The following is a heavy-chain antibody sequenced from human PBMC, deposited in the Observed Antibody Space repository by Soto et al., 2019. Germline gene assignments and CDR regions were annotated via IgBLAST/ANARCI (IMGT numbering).Heavy chain of an antibody. CDR3: ARVSRSGWYPYIDY. CDR1: GGSISSYY. CDR2: IYYGGST. J-gene: IGHJ4*02. Sequence: PSETLSLTCTVSGGSISSYYWSWIRQPPGKGLEWIGYIYYGGSTNYNPSLKSRVTISVDTSKNQFSLKLSSVTAADTAVYYCARVSRSGWYPYIDYWGQGTLVTVSS. V-gene: IGHV4-59*01. D-gene: IGHD6-19*01.